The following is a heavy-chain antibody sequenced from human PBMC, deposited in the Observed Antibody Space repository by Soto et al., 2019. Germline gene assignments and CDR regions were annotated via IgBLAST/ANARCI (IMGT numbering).Heavy chain of an antibody. Sequence: PGGSLRLSCAASGFSFSTYAIHWVRQAPGKGLEWVGVISYDGSKKYYADSVKGRFTISRDNSENTLFLQMSSLRGDDTAIYFCARDGAAPGNGKLDYWGQGTLVTVSS. CDR1: GFSFSTYA. V-gene: IGHV3-30-3*01. CDR2: ISYDGSKK. CDR3: ARDGAAPGNGKLDY. D-gene: IGHD6-13*01. J-gene: IGHJ4*02.